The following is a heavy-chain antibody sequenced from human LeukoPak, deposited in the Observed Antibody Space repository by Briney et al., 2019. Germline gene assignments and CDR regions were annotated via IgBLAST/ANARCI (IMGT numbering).Heavy chain of an antibody. J-gene: IGHJ4*02. CDR3: ARGNYDFWSGYPYFDY. V-gene: IGHV4-39*01. D-gene: IGHD3-3*01. CDR2: IYYSGST. Sequence: SETLSLTCTVSGGSISSSSYYWGWIRQPPGKGLEWIGSIYYSGSTYYNPSLKSRVTISVGTSKNQFSLKLSSVTAADTAVYYCARGNYDFWSGYPYFDYWGQGTLVTVSS. CDR1: GGSISSSSYY.